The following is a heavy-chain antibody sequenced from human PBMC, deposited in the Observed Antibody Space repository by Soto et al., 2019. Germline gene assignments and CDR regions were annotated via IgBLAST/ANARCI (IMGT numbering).Heavy chain of an antibody. CDR3: ARGTTGTFLDY. CDR1: GXTFTGYY. V-gene: IGHV1-2*04. CDR2: INPNSGGT. D-gene: IGHD1-7*01. J-gene: IGHJ4*02. Sequence: GASVKVSCTASGXTFTGYYMHWVRQAPGQGLEWMGWINPNSGGTNYAQKFQGWVTMTRDTSISTAHMELSRLRSDDTAVYYCARGTTGTFLDYWGQGTLVTVSS.